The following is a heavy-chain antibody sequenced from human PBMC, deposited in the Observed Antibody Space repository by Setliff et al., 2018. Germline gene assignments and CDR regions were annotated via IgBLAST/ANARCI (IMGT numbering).Heavy chain of an antibody. CDR3: SRPAYSSRWYEIKGFDY. CDR2: IYPSDSHT. J-gene: IGHJ4*02. CDR1: GYTFSRYW. D-gene: IGHD6-13*01. Sequence: GESLKISCKASGYTFSRYWIGWVRQMPGKGLEWLGIIYPSDSHTRYSPSFQGQVTISADKSISTAYLQWSSLKASDTAIYYCSRPAYSSRWYEIKGFDYWGQGTLVTVS. V-gene: IGHV5-51*01.